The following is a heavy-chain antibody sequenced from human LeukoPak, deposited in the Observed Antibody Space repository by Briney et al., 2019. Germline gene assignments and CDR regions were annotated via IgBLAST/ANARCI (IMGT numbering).Heavy chain of an antibody. CDR3: ARGGDEYSSSSGAYYYYYYMDV. V-gene: IGHV1-8*01. CDR2: TNPNSGNT. J-gene: IGHJ6*03. CDR1: GYTFTSYD. D-gene: IGHD6-6*01. Sequence: ASVKVSCKASGYTFTSYDINWVRQATGQGLEWMGWTNPNSGNTGYAQKFQGRVTMTRNTSISTAYMELSSLRSEDTAGYYCARGGDEYSSSSGAYYYYYYMDVWGKGTTVTVSS.